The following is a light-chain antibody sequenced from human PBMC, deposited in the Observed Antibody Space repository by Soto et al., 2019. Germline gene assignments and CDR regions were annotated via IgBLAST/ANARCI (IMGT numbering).Light chain of an antibody. V-gene: IGKV3-20*01. CDR3: QKYETSPYT. J-gene: IGKJ2*01. CDR2: GAS. CDR1: QTVIKNY. Sequence: ESVLTQSPGTLSLSPGERATLSCRASQTVIKNYLAWYQRKPGQAPRLLIYGASTRATGIPDRFSGGGSGTDFTLTISSLEPEDAALYYCQKYETSPYTFGQGTKLEIK.